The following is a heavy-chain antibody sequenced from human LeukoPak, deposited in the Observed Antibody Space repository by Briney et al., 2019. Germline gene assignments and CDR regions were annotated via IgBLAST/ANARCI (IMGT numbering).Heavy chain of an antibody. CDR2: ISYDGRNK. D-gene: IGHD4-17*01. V-gene: IGHV3-30*03. CDR1: GFTFNNYG. Sequence: GKSLRLSCAASGFTFNNYGMHWVRQAPGKGLEWVAVISYDGRNKHYPDSVKGRFTISRDISTDTLWLQMDSLRTEDTAVYYCARDGATATVTTVYYFDYWGQGTLVTVSS. CDR3: ARDGATATVTTVYYFDY. J-gene: IGHJ4*02.